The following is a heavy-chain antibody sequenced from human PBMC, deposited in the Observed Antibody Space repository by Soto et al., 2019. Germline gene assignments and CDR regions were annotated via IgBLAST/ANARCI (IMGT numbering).Heavy chain of an antibody. CDR1: CDFISSGICW. J-gene: IGHJ6*02. D-gene: IGHD3-16*01. CDR3: ARLLGRNFYYGLDV. V-gene: IGHV4-39*01. Sequence: AYALALTWGVSCDFISSGICWWGWVRQPPGKGLEWIGTISNSGSTYYNPSLRSRVTISVDTSKNQFSLRLRSVTAADTAVFYCARLLGRNFYYGLDVWGQGTTVT. CDR2: ISNSGST.